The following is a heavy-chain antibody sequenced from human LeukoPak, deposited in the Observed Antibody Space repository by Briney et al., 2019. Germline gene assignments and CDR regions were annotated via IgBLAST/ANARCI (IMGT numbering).Heavy chain of an antibody. CDR2: ISSSSVYI. CDR3: AKGGYDDSSEPIDP. Sequence: NPGGSLRLSCTASGFSFSTYTMNWVRQAPGKGLEWVSSISSSSVYIYYADSVKGRFTISRDNSKNTLYLQMNSLRAEDTAVYYCAKGGYDDSSEPIDPWGQGTRVTVSS. D-gene: IGHD3-22*01. J-gene: IGHJ5*02. CDR1: GFSFSTYT. V-gene: IGHV3-21*04.